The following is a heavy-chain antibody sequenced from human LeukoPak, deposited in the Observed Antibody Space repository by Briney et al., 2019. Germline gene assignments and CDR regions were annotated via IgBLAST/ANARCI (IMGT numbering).Heavy chain of an antibody. J-gene: IGHJ4*02. CDR3: ARCPRWADFDY. CDR1: GFTFSSYE. D-gene: IGHD4-23*01. V-gene: IGHV3-48*03. Sequence: GGSLRLSCAGSGFTFSSYEMNWVRQAPGKGLEWVSYISSSGRAIYYADSVKGRFTVSRDNAKNSLYLQMNSLRAEDTAVYYCARCPRWADFDYWGQGTLVTVSS. CDR2: ISSSGRAI.